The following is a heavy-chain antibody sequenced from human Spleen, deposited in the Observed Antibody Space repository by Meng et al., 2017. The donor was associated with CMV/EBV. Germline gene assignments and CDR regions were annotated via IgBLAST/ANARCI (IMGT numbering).Heavy chain of an antibody. V-gene: IGHV1-69*10. Sequence: GGTFGTDGVGGVRQAPGQGLEWMGGIIPVLGIAKTAQQLQDRLTITADKSANIVYMDLSSLRSEDTAMYYCARLISAGTRVAGADPWGQGTLVTVSS. CDR1: GGTFGTDG. J-gene: IGHJ5*02. D-gene: IGHD1-7*01. CDR2: IIPVLGIA. CDR3: ARLISAGTRVAGADP.